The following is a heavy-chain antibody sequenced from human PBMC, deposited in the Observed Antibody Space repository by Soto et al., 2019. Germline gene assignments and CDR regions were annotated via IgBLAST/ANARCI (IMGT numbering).Heavy chain of an antibody. V-gene: IGHV3-9*01. D-gene: IGHD5-18*01. Sequence: GGSLRLSCAASGFTFDDYAMHWVRQAPGKGLEWVSCISWSSGSIGYADSVKGRFTISRDNAKNSLYLQMNSLRAEDTALYYCAKDSQAARATYYFDYWGQATLATVSS. CDR3: AKDSQAARATYYFDY. J-gene: IGHJ4*02. CDR2: ISWSSGSI. CDR1: GFTFDDYA.